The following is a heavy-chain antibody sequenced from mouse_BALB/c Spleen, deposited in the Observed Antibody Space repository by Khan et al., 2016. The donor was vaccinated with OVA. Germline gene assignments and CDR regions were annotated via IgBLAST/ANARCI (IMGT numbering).Heavy chain of an antibody. J-gene: IGHJ3*01. CDR1: GYYITSGYY. Sequence: EVQLQESGPGLVKPSQSLSLTCSVTGYYITSGYYWNWIRQFPGNKLEWMGYKVYDGSNNYNPSLKNRISITRDTSKNQFFLQLNSVTTEDTATYYCVRGGRRFAQWGHGTLVTVSA. CDR3: VRGGRRFAQ. V-gene: IGHV3-6*02. CDR2: KVYDGSN.